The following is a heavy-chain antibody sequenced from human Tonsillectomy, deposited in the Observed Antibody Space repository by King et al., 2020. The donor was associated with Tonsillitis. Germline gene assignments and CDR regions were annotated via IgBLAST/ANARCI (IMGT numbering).Heavy chain of an antibody. CDR1: GFTFSSYA. CDR3: AKDVAVAGGVLYFDY. CDR2: VSGRGGST. J-gene: IGHJ4*02. V-gene: IGHV3-23*04. Sequence: DVQLVESGGGLVQPGGSLRLSCAASGFTFSSYAMSWVRQAPGKGLEWVSAVSGRGGSTYCADSVKGRFTIARDNSKNTLHLQMNSLRAEDTAVYYCAKDVAVAGGVLYFDYWGQGTLVTVSS. D-gene: IGHD6-19*01.